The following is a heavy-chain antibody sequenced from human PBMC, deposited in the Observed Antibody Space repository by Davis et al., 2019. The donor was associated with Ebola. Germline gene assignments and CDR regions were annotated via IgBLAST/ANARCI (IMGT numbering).Heavy chain of an antibody. CDR3: TSTVDTADY. V-gene: IGHV3-73*01. J-gene: IGHJ4*02. D-gene: IGHD5-18*01. CDR2: FRSKANSYAT. Sequence: GGSLRLSCAASGFTSSGSAMHWVRQASGKGLEWVGRFRSKANSYATAYAASVKGRFTISRDDSKNTAYLQMNSLKTEDTAVYYCTSTVDTADYWGQGTLVTVSS. CDR1: GFTSSGSA.